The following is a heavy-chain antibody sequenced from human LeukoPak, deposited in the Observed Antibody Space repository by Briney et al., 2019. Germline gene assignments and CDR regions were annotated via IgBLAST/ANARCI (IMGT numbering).Heavy chain of an antibody. CDR2: IYYSGST. J-gene: IGHJ4*02. CDR3: ARQRNYYGSSGYYYVFFDY. Sequence: SETLSLTCTVSGGSISSYYWSWIRQPPGKGLEWIGYIYYSGSTNYNPSLKSRVTISVDTSKNQFSLKLSSVTAADTAVYYCARQRNYYGSSGYYYVFFDYWGQGTLVTVSS. V-gene: IGHV4-59*08. CDR1: GGSISSYY. D-gene: IGHD3-22*01.